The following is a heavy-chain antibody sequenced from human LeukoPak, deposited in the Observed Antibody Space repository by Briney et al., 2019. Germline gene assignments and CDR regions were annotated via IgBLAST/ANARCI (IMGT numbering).Heavy chain of an antibody. J-gene: IGHJ5*02. V-gene: IGHV1-2*06. D-gene: IGHD3-10*01. CDR2: INPNSGGT. CDR3: AREPMVRDFNWFDP. CDR1: GYTFTGYY. Sequence: GASAKVSCKASGYTFTGYYIHWVRQAPGQGLEWMGRINPNSGGTNYAQKFQGRVTMTRDTSISTAYMELNRLTSDDTAVYYCAREPMVRDFNWFDPWGQGTLVTVSS.